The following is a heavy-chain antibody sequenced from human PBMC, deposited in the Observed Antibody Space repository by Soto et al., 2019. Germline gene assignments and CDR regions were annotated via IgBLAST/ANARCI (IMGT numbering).Heavy chain of an antibody. D-gene: IGHD6-13*01. J-gene: IGHJ4*02. CDR2: IYHSGST. V-gene: IGHV4-4*02. CDR1: SGSISSSNW. CDR3: ARQYKAEAGSFDY. Sequence: QVQLQESGPGLVKPSGTLSLTCADSSGSISSSNWWSWVRQPPGKGLEWIGEIYHSGSTNYNPSLKSRVTMSVDKSQNQFSLKLSSVTAADAAVYYCARQYKAEAGSFDYWGQGTLVTVSS.